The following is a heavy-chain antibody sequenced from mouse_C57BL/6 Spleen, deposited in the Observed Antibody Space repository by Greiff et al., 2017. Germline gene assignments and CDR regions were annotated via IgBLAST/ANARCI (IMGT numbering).Heavy chain of an antibody. J-gene: IGHJ3*01. CDR2: ISYDGSN. D-gene: IGHD1-1*02. V-gene: IGHV3-6*01. Sequence: EVKVEESGPGLVKPSQSLSLTCSVTGYSITSGYYWNWIRQFPGNKLEWMGYISYDGSNNYNPSLKNRISITRDTSKNQFFLKLNSVTTEDTATYYCARGLWGDWGQGTLVTVSA. CDR3: ARGLWGD. CDR1: GYSITSGYY.